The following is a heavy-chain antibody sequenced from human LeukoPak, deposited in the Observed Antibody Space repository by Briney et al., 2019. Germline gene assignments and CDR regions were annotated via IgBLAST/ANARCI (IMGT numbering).Heavy chain of an antibody. Sequence: SESLSLTCTVSGGSISSSSYYWGWIRPPPGKGLEWIGSIYYSGSTYYTPSLKSRVTISVDTSKNQFSLKLSSVTAADTAVYYCARRGIAARSNYYYMDVWGKGTTVTVSS. D-gene: IGHD6-6*01. J-gene: IGHJ6*03. CDR3: ARRGIAARSNYYYMDV. V-gene: IGHV4-39*01. CDR2: IYYSGST. CDR1: GGSISSSSYY.